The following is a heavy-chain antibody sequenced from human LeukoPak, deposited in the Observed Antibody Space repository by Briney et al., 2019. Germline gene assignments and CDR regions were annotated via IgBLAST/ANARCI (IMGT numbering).Heavy chain of an antibody. V-gene: IGHV1-8*01. CDR1: GYTFTSYD. CDR3: ARSTADRNYDFWSGYYQYYFDY. J-gene: IGHJ4*02. CDR2: MNPNSGNT. Sequence: GASVKVSCKASGYTFTSYDINWVRQATGQGLEWMGWMNPNSGNTGYAQKFQGRVTMTRNTSISTAYMELSSLRSEDTAVYYCARSTADRNYDFWSGYYQYYFDYWGQGTLVTASS. D-gene: IGHD3-3*01.